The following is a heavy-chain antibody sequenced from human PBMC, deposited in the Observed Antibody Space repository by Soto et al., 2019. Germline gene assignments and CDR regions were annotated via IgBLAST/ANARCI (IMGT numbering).Heavy chain of an antibody. D-gene: IGHD6-19*01. CDR3: AREQWPFGVVDY. CDR1: VFTCSSYA. V-gene: IGHV3-30-3*01. CDR2: ISYDGSNK. Sequence: WWSLRLSCSASVFTCSSYAMHWVRQAPGKGLEWVAVISYDGSNKYYADSVKGRFTISRDNSKNTLYLQMNSLRAEDTAVYYCAREQWPFGVVDYWGQGTLVTVSS. J-gene: IGHJ4*02.